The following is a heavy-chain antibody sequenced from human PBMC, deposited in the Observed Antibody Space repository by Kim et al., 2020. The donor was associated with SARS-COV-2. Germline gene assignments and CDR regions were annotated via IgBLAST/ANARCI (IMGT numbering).Heavy chain of an antibody. D-gene: IGHD3-10*01. Sequence: SVKVSCKASGGTFSSYAISWVRQAPGQGLEWMGRIIPILGIANYAQKFQGRVTITADKSTSTAYMELSSLRSEDTAVYYCARDRGWFGELLTPASYGMDVWGQGTTVTVSS. CDR2: IIPILGIA. CDR3: ARDRGWFGELLTPASYGMDV. CDR1: GGTFSSYA. J-gene: IGHJ6*02. V-gene: IGHV1-69*04.